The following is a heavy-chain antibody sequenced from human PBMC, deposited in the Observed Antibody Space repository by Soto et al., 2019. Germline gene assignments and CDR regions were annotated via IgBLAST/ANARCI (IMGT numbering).Heavy chain of an antibody. CDR2: IYYSGST. CDR3: ASILFWSGLEYFDY. D-gene: IGHD3-3*01. CDR1: GGSISSSSYY. J-gene: IGHJ4*02. Sequence: SETLSLTCTVSGGSISSSSYYWGWIRQPPGKGLEWIGSIYYSGSTYYNPSLKSRVTISVDTSKNQFSLKLSSVTAADTAVYYCASILFWSGLEYFDYWGQGTLVTVSS. V-gene: IGHV4-39*01.